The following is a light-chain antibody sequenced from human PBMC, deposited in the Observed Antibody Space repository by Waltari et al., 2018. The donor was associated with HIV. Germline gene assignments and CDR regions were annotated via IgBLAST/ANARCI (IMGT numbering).Light chain of an antibody. CDR1: QSVSSSY. Sequence: EIVLTQSPGNLSLSPGERATLSCRASQSVSSSYLAWYQKKPGQAPRLLIYGASSRATGIPDRFSGSGSGTDFTLTISRLEPEDFAVYYCQQYGSSPPVTFGQGTRLEIK. V-gene: IGKV3-20*01. CDR3: QQYGSSPPVT. J-gene: IGKJ5*01. CDR2: GAS.